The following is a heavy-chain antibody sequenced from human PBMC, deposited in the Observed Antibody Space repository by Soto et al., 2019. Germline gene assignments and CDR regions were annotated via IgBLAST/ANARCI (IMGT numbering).Heavy chain of an antibody. CDR2: INPNSGGT. Sequence: GASVKVSCKSSGFTFTGYYMHCARQSPGQGLEWMGWINPNSGGTNYAQKFQGWVTMTRDTSISTAYMELSRLRSDDTAVYYCARDYCISTSCYSVYGMDVWGQGTTVTVS. D-gene: IGHD2-2*02. J-gene: IGHJ6*02. CDR1: GFTFTGYY. V-gene: IGHV1-2*04. CDR3: ARDYCISTSCYSVYGMDV.